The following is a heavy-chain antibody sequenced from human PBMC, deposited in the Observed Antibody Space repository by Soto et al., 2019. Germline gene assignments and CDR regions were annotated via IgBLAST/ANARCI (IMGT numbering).Heavy chain of an antibody. V-gene: IGHV3-7*05. CDR1: GFTFSSYW. J-gene: IGHJ4*02. D-gene: IGHD2-15*01. CDR2: IKQDGSEK. CDR3: ARDRCSGGSCHE. Sequence: EVQLVESGGGLVQPGGSLRLSCAASGFTFSSYWMSWVRQAPGKGLEGVANIKQDGSEKYYVDSVKGRFTFSRDNAKNSLYLQMNSLRAEDTAVYYWARDRCSGGSCHEWGQGTLVTVSS.